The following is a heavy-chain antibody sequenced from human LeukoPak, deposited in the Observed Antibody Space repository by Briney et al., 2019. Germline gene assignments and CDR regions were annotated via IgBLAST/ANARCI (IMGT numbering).Heavy chain of an antibody. D-gene: IGHD3-16*01. J-gene: IGHJ4*02. CDR2: IKQDGSEK. Sequence: GGSLRLSCAASGFTFSTYWMTWIRQAPGKGLEWVANIKQDGSEKYYVDSVRGRFTISGDNSKNTLYVQMSSLRAEDTAVYYCARSNNGGWGYCDYWGQGSLVTVSS. V-gene: IGHV3-7*02. CDR3: ARSNNGGWGYCDY. CDR1: GFTFSTYW.